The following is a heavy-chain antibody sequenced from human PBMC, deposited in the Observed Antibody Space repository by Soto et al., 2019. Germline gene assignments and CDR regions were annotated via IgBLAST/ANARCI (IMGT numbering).Heavy chain of an antibody. Sequence: GASVKVSCKASGNTFTSYDINWVRQATGHGLEWMGWINPNSGNIGYAQKFQGRVTMTRDTAIRTAYMEVSRLRPDDTAVYYCARGRASGSYYLLDYWGQGTLVTVSS. J-gene: IGHJ4*02. V-gene: IGHV1-8*01. CDR2: INPNSGNI. D-gene: IGHD3-10*01. CDR3: ARGRASGSYYLLDY. CDR1: GNTFTSYD.